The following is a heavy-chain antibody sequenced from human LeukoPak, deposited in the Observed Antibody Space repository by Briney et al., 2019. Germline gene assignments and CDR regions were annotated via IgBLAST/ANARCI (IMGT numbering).Heavy chain of an antibody. J-gene: IGHJ4*02. CDR2: IRSKAYGGTT. CDR3: TTRPFADY. CDR1: GFTFGDYV. V-gene: IGHV3-49*04. Sequence: GGSLRLSCTASGFTFGDYVMSWVRQAPGKGLEWVGFIRSKAYGGTTKNAASVKGRFTISRDDSRSIAYLQMNSLKTEDTAVYYCTTRPFADYWGQGTLVTVSS. D-gene: IGHD3-3*01.